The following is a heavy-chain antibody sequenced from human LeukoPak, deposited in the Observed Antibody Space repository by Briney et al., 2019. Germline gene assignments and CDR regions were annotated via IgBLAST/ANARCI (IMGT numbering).Heavy chain of an antibody. D-gene: IGHD2-15*01. J-gene: IGHJ5*02. Sequence: ASVKVCCKTSGYTYTTYVFNWVRQARGQGLEWMGWISAYNGNTNYAQKLQGRVTMTPDPSPSTAYMELRSLRSDDTAVYFCARHERILLFDPWRPGTMVSVSS. CDR1: GYTYTTYV. CDR3: ARHERILLFDP. V-gene: IGHV1-18*01. CDR2: ISAYNGNT.